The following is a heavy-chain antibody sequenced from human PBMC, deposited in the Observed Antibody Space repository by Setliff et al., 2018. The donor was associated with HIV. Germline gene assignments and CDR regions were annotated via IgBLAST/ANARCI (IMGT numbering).Heavy chain of an antibody. CDR1: GDSIISGDYY. D-gene: IGHD2-2*01. CDR3: ARLSTTSRDFDS. J-gene: IGHJ4*02. Sequence: PSETLSLTCTVSGDSIISGDYYWNWIRQPPGKGLEWIGYVTYSGTTHYNPSLKSRLTISIDTSENQFSLKLSSVTAADTAVYYCARLSTTSRDFDSWGQGTLVTVSS. CDR2: VTYSGTT. V-gene: IGHV4-30-4*08.